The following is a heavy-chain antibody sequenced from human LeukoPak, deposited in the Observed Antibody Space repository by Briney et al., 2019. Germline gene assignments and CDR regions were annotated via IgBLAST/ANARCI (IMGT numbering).Heavy chain of an antibody. CDR2: INPNTGGT. J-gene: IGHJ5*02. CDR3: GRGNKSFNP. CDR1: GYTFTGYY. V-gene: IGHV1-2*02. Sequence: ASVKVSCKASGYTFTGYYVHWVRQAPGQGLEWMGWINPNTGGTNYAQKFQGRVTMTKDTSTNAAYMELNKLTSDDTAVYYCGRGNKSFNPWGQGTLVTVSS.